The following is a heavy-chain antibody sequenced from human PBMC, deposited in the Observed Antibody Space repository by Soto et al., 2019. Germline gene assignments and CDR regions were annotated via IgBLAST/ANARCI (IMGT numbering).Heavy chain of an antibody. D-gene: IGHD1-1*01. V-gene: IGHV1-2*02. CDR3: ASHDPGARFDP. CDR2: INPNNGAT. J-gene: IGHJ5*02. Sequence: QVQLVQSGAEVKKPGASVKVSCKAPRYIFTAYFMHWVRQAPGQGLEWMGWINPNNGATHYGLSFQGRVTMTRDTSISTAYMELSSRRSDDTDVEYCASHDPGARFDPGGQGTLVIVSS. CDR1: RYIFTAYF.